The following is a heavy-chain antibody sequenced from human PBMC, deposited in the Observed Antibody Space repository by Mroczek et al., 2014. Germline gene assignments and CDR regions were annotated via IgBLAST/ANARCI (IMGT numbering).Heavy chain of an antibody. J-gene: IGHJ6*02. D-gene: IGHD4-17*01. CDR1: GGSISSGGYY. Sequence: QVQLQQWGPGLVKPSQTLSLTCTVSGGSISSGGYYWSWIRQHPGKGLEWIGYIYYSGSTYYNPSLKSRVTISVDTSKNQFSLKLSSVTAADTAVYYCARGVPTVTDDDGMDVWGQGTTVTVSS. V-gene: IGHV4-31*03. CDR2: IYYSGST. CDR3: ARGVPTVTDDDGMDV.